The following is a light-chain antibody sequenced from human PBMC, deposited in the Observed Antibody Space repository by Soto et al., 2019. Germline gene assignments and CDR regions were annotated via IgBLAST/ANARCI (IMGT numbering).Light chain of an antibody. Sequence: DIQMTQSPSSLSASVGDRVTITCRASQGRSNYLAWYQQKPGTVPKLLIYAASTLQSGAPSRFSGSESGTDFTLNISSHQPEDVATYYGQKYNSAPQTFGQGTKVEIK. V-gene: IGKV1-27*01. CDR2: AAS. J-gene: IGKJ1*01. CDR3: QKYNSAPQT. CDR1: QGRSNY.